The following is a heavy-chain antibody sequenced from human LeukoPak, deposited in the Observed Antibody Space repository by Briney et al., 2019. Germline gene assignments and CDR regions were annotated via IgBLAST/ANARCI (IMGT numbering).Heavy chain of an antibody. Sequence: ASVKVSCKASGYTFTSYGISWVRQAPGQGLEWMGWISAYNGNTNYAQKLQGRVTMTTDTSTSTAYMELRSLRSDDTAVYYCARDLRPDSSSDDAFDIWGQGTMVTVSS. V-gene: IGHV1-18*01. D-gene: IGHD6-6*01. CDR3: ARDLRPDSSSDDAFDI. CDR2: ISAYNGNT. CDR1: GYTFTSYG. J-gene: IGHJ3*02.